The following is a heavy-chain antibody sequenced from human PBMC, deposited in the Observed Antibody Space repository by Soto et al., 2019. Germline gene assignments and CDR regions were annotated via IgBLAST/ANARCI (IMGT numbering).Heavy chain of an antibody. D-gene: IGHD1-26*01. V-gene: IGHV4-4*07. Sequence: QVQLQESGPGLVKPSETLSLTCTVSGDSMSKYSWSWIRQPAGKGLEWIGRIYTSGSTNYTPSLKSRVNMSIDTSNNHFALNLKSVTAADAAVYYCARTVGAAYYFDFWGQGALVTVSS. J-gene: IGHJ4*02. CDR1: GDSMSKYS. CDR2: IYTSGST. CDR3: ARTVGAAYYFDF.